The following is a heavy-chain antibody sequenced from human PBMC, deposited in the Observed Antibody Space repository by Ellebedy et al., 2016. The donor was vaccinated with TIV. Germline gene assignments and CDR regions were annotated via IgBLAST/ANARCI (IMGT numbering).Heavy chain of an antibody. J-gene: IGHJ4*02. CDR2: IYSGGTT. V-gene: IGHV3-66*04. Sequence: GESLKISCAASAFTVGNNYMAWVRQAPGKGLEWVSLIYSGGTTHYADSVKGRFTISRDSFKNTLYLQMNSLRAEDTAVYYCMRLWSWGQGTLVTVSS. CDR1: AFTVGNNY. CDR3: MRLWS. D-gene: IGHD2-21*01.